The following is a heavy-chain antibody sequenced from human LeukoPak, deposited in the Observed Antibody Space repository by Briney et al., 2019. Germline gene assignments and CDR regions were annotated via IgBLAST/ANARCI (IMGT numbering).Heavy chain of an antibody. CDR2: INPNSGDT. D-gene: IGHD3-3*01. CDR3: ARDLKGGRFPKNWLDP. J-gene: IGHJ5*02. CDR1: GYIFINYY. V-gene: IGHV1-2*02. Sequence: ASVKVSFKASGYIFINYYMHWVRQAPGQGLEWMGLINPNSGDTTYDQRFQGRVAITRDTSISTAYMELTSLSSDDTAMYYCARDLKGGRFPKNWLDPWGQGTLVTVSS.